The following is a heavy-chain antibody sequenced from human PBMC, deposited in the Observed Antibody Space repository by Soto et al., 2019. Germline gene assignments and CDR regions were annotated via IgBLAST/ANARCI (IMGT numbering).Heavy chain of an antibody. CDR1: GGSFSGYY. CDR3: ARGKEDTAMVDY. Sequence: SETLSLTCAVYGGSFSGYYWSWIRQPPGKGLEWIGEINHSGSTNYNPSLKSRVTISVDTSKNHFSLKLSSVTAADTAVYYCARGKEDTAMVDYWGQGTLVTVSS. CDR2: INHSGST. J-gene: IGHJ4*02. D-gene: IGHD5-18*01. V-gene: IGHV4-34*01.